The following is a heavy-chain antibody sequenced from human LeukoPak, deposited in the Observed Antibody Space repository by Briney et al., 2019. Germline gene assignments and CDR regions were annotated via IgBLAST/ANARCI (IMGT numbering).Heavy chain of an antibody. Sequence: SQTLSPTCAISGDSVSSNSAAWNWIRQSPSRGLEWLGRTYYRSKWYNDYAVSVKSRITINPDTSKNQFSLQLNSVTPEDTAVYYCARDPDYQWLVPLYAFDIWGQGTMVTVSS. CDR2: TYYRSKWYN. J-gene: IGHJ3*02. CDR3: ARDPDYQWLVPLYAFDI. D-gene: IGHD6-19*01. CDR1: GDSVSSNSAA. V-gene: IGHV6-1*01.